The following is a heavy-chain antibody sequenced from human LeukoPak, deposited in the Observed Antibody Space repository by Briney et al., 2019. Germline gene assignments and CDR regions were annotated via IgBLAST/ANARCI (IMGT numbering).Heavy chain of an antibody. J-gene: IGHJ6*02. CDR3: ARNNGMDV. CDR1: GFTLSNHW. V-gene: IGHV3-7*03. CDR2: VNRDGSET. Sequence: PGGSLRLSCAASGFTLSNHWMTWVRQVPGRGPEWVANVNRDGSETYYLDSVKGRFTISKDNAKNSLYLQMNSLRAEDTALYHCARNNGMDVWGQRPTVIVSS.